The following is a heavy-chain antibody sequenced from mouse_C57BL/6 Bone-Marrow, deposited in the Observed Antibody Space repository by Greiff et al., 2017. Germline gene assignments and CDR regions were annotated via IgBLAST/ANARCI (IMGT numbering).Heavy chain of an antibody. D-gene: IGHD2-4*01. V-gene: IGHV5-16*01. CDR3: ARDGGIKNYAMDY. CDR1: GFTFSDYY. CDR2: INYDGSST. Sequence: EVKLVESEGGLVQPGSSMKLSCTASGFTFSDYYMAWVRQVPEKGLEWVANINYDGSSTYYLDSLKSRFIISRDNAKNILYLQMSSLKSEDTATYYCARDGGIKNYAMDYWGQGTSVTVSS. J-gene: IGHJ4*01.